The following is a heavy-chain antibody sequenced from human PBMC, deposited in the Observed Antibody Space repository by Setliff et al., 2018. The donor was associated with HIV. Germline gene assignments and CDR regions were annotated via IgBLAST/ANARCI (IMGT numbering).Heavy chain of an antibody. J-gene: IGHJ4*02. CDR1: GYTFSTHW. V-gene: IGHV5-51*01. CDR3: VRSGGFGELYGF. D-gene: IGHD3-10*01. Sequence: PGESLKISCKGFGYTFSTHWIGWIRQMPGKGLEWMGIINPRDSDARYSPALQGHFTFSADKSISTAYLQWSSLKASDTAMYYCVRSGGFGELYGFWGQGTLVTVSS. CDR2: INPRDSDA.